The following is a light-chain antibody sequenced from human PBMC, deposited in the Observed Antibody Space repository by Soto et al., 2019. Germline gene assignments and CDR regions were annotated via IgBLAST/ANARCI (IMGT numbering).Light chain of an antibody. CDR1: SGSIASNY. V-gene: IGLV6-57*04. CDR2: EDN. CDR3: QSYDSSIVV. J-gene: IGLJ2*01. Sequence: FMLTQPHSVSESPGKTVTISCTRSSGSIASNYVRWYQQRPGSAPTTVIYEDNQRPSGVPDRFSGSIDSSSNSASLTISGLKTEDEADYYCQSYDSSIVVFGGGTKLTVL.